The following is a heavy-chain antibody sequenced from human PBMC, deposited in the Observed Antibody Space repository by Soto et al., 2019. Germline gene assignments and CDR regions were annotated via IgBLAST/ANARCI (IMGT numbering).Heavy chain of an antibody. CDR2: ISDSGIST. Sequence: EVHLLESGGGLVQPGGSLRLSCAASGFTFSTFAMHWVRQAPGKGLEWVSAISDSGISTYYADSVKGRLTISRDNSKNTLYLQLHSLRAEDTAVYYCAKGGGWLYYFDYWGRGTPVTVSS. CDR1: GFTFSTFA. D-gene: IGHD6-19*01. V-gene: IGHV3-23*01. CDR3: AKGGGWLYYFDY. J-gene: IGHJ4*02.